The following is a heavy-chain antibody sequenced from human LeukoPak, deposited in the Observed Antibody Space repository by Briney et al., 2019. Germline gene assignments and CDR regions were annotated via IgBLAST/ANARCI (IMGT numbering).Heavy chain of an antibody. CDR1: GGSISSSIYY. V-gene: IGHV4-39*07. D-gene: IGHD3-10*01. Sequence: PSETLSLTCIVSGGSISSSIYYWAWVRQPPGKGLEWIGTVFYNGATQYSPSLRSRVTISIDTSKNQFSLKLSSVTAADTAVYYCARDKLWFGELLSFDYWGQGTLVTVSS. CDR3: ARDKLWFGELLSFDY. J-gene: IGHJ4*02. CDR2: VFYNGAT.